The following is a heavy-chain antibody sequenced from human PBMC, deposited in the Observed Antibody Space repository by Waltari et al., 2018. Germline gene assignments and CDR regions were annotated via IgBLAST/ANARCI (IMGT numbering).Heavy chain of an antibody. D-gene: IGHD3-3*01. Sequence: EVQLVESGGGLVQPGGSLRLSCAASGFTFRSYWMSWVRQAPGKGLEWVANIKQDGSEKYYVDSVKGRFTISRDNAKNSLYLQMNSLRAEDTAVYYCASSSDFWSGFSGLDYWGQGTLVTVSS. CDR3: ASSSDFWSGFSGLDY. V-gene: IGHV3-7*01. J-gene: IGHJ4*02. CDR1: GFTFRSYW. CDR2: IKQDGSEK.